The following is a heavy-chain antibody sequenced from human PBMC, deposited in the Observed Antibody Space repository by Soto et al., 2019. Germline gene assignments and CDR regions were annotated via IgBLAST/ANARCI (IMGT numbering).Heavy chain of an antibody. D-gene: IGHD3-3*01. CDR1: GITFSHYG. Sequence: GSLILYCASSGITFSHYGMSWVRQAPGKGLEWVSVMSGSGDDAYYADSVKGRFTISRDNSKNMLYLQMNSLRAEDTAVYFCAKKVTIYAVDPADYWGQGTQVTVSS. V-gene: IGHV3-23*01. CDR3: AKKVTIYAVDPADY. CDR2: MSGSGDDA. J-gene: IGHJ4*02.